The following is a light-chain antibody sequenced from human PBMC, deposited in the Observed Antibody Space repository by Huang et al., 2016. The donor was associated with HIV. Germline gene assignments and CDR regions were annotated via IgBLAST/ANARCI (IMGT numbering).Light chain of an antibody. J-gene: IGKJ1*01. CDR1: QSIRKF. Sequence: DIQMTQSPSSLSASVGDRVTIACRASQSIRKFLNWYQQKPGEAPKLLMHSASSLKSGGPARFSGSGSGTDFTLTITSLQPEDFATYYCQQTDNIPRTFGQGTKVVIK. CDR2: SAS. V-gene: IGKV1-39*01. CDR3: QQTDNIPRT.